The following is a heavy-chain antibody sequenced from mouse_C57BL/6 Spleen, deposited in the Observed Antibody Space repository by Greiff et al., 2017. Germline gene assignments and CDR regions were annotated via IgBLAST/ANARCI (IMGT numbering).Heavy chain of an antibody. CDR3: ARITTVVGGYAMDY. Sequence: QVTLQESGPGILQPSPTLSLPCSFSGFSLRTFGMGVGWFRQPSGKGLEWLAHIWWDDDKYYNPALKSRLTISKDTSKNQVFLKIANVDTADTATYYCARITTVVGGYAMDYWGQGTSVTISS. D-gene: IGHD1-1*01. CDR2: IWWDDDK. V-gene: IGHV8-8*01. CDR1: GFSLRTFGMG. J-gene: IGHJ4*01.